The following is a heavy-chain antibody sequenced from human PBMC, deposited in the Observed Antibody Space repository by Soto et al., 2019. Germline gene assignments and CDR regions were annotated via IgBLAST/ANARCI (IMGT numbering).Heavy chain of an antibody. V-gene: IGHV4-59*11. Sequence: SETLSLTCNVPGDSIKTHYWSWLRQAPGKGLDWLAYIYYTRSTLYNPSLKRRVTISTDTAKNQFSLRLTSLTAADTAVDYCARGWMAAFDNWGHGTLVTVSS. CDR2: IYYTRST. CDR1: GDSIKTHY. J-gene: IGHJ4*01. CDR3: ARGWMAAFDN. D-gene: IGHD2-2*03.